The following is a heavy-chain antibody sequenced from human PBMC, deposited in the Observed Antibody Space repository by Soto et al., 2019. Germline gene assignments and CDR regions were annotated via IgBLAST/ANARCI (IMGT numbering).Heavy chain of an antibody. V-gene: IGHV4-59*01. J-gene: IGHJ6*03. Sequence: TLSLTCTVSGGSISSYYWSWIRQPPGKGLEWIGYIYYSGSTNYNPSLKSRVTISVDTSKNQFSLKLSSVTAADTAVYYCAGGQVVPAAIRGNYYYYYYMDVWGKGTTVTVSS. D-gene: IGHD2-2*02. CDR3: AGGQVVPAAIRGNYYYYYYMDV. CDR2: IYYSGST. CDR1: GGSISSYY.